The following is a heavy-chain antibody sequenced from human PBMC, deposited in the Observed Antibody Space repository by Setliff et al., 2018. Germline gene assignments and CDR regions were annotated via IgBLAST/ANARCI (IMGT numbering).Heavy chain of an antibody. CDR1: GYTFTSYG. V-gene: IGHV1-18*01. J-gene: IGHJ6*03. Sequence: ASVKVSCKASGYTFTSYGISWVRQAPGQGLEWMGWISAYNGNTNYAQKLQGRVTMTTDTSTSTAHMELRSLRSDDTAVYYCARLPLPAAWELLDIRYYYYYMDVWGKGTTVTVSS. CDR3: ARLPLPAAWELLDIRYYYYYMDV. D-gene: IGHD1-26*01. CDR2: ISAYNGNT.